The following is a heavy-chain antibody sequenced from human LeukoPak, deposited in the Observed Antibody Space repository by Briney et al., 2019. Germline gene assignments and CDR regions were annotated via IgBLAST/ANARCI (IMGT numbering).Heavy chain of an antibody. D-gene: IGHD7-27*01. J-gene: IGHJ4*02. CDR3: GRGHWGLDY. CDR1: GFTFSDSY. CDR2: ISNSGSAI. V-gene: IGHV3-11*04. Sequence: GGSLRLSCAASGFTFSDSYMTWIRQAPGKGLEWVPYISNSGSAIYYADSVKGRFTISRDNAKSSLYLQMNSLRAEDTAVYYCGRGHWGLDYWGQGTLVTVSS.